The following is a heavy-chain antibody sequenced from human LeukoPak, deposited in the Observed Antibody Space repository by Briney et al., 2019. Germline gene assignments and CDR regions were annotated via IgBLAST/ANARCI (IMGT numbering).Heavy chain of an antibody. CDR3: ARAAYCGGDCYLFDY. D-gene: IGHD2-21*02. V-gene: IGHV4-34*01. Sequence: SGTLFPTCAAYGGAFRGYYWSWIRQPPGKGLGGIGGIYYSGSTYYNSSLKSRVTISVDTSKNQFSLKLSSLTAADTAVYYCARAAYCGGDCYLFDYWGQGTLVTVFS. CDR2: IYYSGST. J-gene: IGHJ4*02. CDR1: GGAFRGYY.